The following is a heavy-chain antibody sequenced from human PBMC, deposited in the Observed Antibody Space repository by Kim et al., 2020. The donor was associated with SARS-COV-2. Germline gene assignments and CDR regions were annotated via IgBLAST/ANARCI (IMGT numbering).Heavy chain of an antibody. Sequence: GGSLRLSCAASGFTFSNAWMSWVRQAPGKGLEWVGRIKSKTDGGTTDYAAPVKGRFTISRDDSKNTLYLQMNSLKTEDTAVYYCTTEKGGAEWILRYPGPGADYWGQGTLVTVSS. CDR1: GFTFSNAW. CDR3: TTEKGGAEWILRYPGPGADY. V-gene: IGHV3-15*01. J-gene: IGHJ4*02. D-gene: IGHD3-9*01. CDR2: IKSKTDGGTT.